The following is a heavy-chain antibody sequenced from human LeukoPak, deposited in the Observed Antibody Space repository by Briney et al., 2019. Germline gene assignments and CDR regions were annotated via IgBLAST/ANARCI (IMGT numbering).Heavy chain of an antibody. CDR1: GFTFSSYG. D-gene: IGHD3-9*01. J-gene: IGHJ5*02. CDR3: AKDPLSISVLRYFDWLSNSGWFDP. V-gene: IGHV3-30*02. CDR2: IRYDGSNK. Sequence: GGSLRLSCAASGFTFSSYGMHWVRQAPGKGLEWVAFIRYDGSNKYYADSVKGRFTISRDNSKNTLYLQMNSLRAEDTAVYYCAKDPLSISVLRYFDWLSNSGWFDPWGQGTLVTVSS.